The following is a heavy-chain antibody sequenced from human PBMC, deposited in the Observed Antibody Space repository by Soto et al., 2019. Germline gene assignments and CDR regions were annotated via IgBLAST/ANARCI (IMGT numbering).Heavy chain of an antibody. Sequence: SETLSLTCTVSGGSISSGGYYWSWIRQHPGKGLEWIGYIYYSGSTYYNPSLKSRVTISVDTSKNQFSLKLSSVTAADTAVYYCAREGGGYKGTYYYYYYGMDVWGQGTTVTVSS. D-gene: IGHD5-12*01. CDR3: AREGGGYKGTYYYYYYGMDV. J-gene: IGHJ6*02. V-gene: IGHV4-31*03. CDR2: IYYSGST. CDR1: GGSISSGGYY.